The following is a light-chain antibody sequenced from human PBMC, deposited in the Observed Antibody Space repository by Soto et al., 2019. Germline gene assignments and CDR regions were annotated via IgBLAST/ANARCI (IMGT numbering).Light chain of an antibody. Sequence: EIVMTQSPATLSVSPGERATLSYWASQSVSSNLAWYQQKPGQAPRLLIYGASTRATGIPARFSGSGSGTEFTLTISSLQSEDFAVYYCQQYNSWPRTFGQGTKVEIK. J-gene: IGKJ1*01. V-gene: IGKV3-15*01. CDR1: QSVSSN. CDR3: QQYNSWPRT. CDR2: GAS.